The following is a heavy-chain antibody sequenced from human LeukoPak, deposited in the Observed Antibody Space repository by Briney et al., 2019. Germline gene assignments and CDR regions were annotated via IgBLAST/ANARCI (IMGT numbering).Heavy chain of an antibody. J-gene: IGHJ6*02. CDR2: IYSGGST. CDR1: GFTVSSNY. V-gene: IGHV3-53*01. Sequence: GGSLRLSCAASGFTVSSNYMSWVRQAPGKGLEWVSVIYSGGSTYYADSVKGRFTISRDNSKNTLYLQMNSLRAEDTAVYYRARDSADYYYYGMDVWGQGTTVTVSS. CDR3: ARDSADYYYYGMDV.